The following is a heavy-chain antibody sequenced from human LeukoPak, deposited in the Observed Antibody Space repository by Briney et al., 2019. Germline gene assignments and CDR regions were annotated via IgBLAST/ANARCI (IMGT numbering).Heavy chain of an antibody. CDR3: ARDPHPEGVYFDWLLLPPSGNWFDP. V-gene: IGHV1-69*05. J-gene: IGHJ5*02. D-gene: IGHD3-9*01. CDR1: GGTFSSYA. CDR2: IIPIFGTA. Sequence: ASVKVSCKASGGTFSSYAISWLRQAPGQGLEWMGRIIPIFGTANYAQKFQGRVTITTDESTSTAYMELSSLRSEDTAVYYCARDPHPEGVYFDWLLLPPSGNWFDPWGQGTLVTVSS.